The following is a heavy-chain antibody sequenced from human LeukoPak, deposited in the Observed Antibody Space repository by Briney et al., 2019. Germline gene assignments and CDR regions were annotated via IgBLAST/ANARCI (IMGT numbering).Heavy chain of an antibody. CDR1: GFTFSSFG. CDR3: ATDYYDSSPHYYYGMDV. CDR2: IWSDGSNK. Sequence: GGSLRLSCAASGFTFSSFGMHWVRQAPGKGLEWVAVIWSDGSNKYYADSVKGRFTISRDNSKNTLYLQMNSLRAEDTAVYYCATDYYDSSPHYYYGMDVWGQGTTVTVSS. D-gene: IGHD3-22*01. J-gene: IGHJ6*02. V-gene: IGHV3-33*01.